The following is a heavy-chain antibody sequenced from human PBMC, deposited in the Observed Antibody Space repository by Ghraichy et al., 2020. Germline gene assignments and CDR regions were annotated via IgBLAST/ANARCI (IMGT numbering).Heavy chain of an antibody. CDR2: IKQDGSEI. CDR3: ARDVRWFDY. J-gene: IGHJ4*02. D-gene: IGHD3-10*02. CDR1: GFTFSDYW. V-gene: IGHV3-7*01. Sequence: GESLNISCVASGFTFSDYWMTWVRQAPGKGLEWVGDIKQDGSEIKYVDSVRSRFTISRDNARNSVYLQMNSLRADDTGVYYCARDVRWFDYWGQGTLVGVSS.